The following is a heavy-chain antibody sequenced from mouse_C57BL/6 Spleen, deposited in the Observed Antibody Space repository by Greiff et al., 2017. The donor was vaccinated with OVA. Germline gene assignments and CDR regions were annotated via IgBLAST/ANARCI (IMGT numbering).Heavy chain of an antibody. CDR2: IYPGDGDT. J-gene: IGHJ4*01. V-gene: IGHV1-82*01. CDR1: GYAFSSSW. CDR3: ARVFTAVVANHYCAMDY. Sequence: QVQLQQSGPELVKPGASVKISCKASGYAFSSSWMNWVKQRPGKGLEWIGRIYPGDGDTNYNGKFKGKATLTADKSSSTAYMQLSSLTSEDSAVYFCARVFTAVVANHYCAMDYWGQGTSVTVSS. D-gene: IGHD1-1*01.